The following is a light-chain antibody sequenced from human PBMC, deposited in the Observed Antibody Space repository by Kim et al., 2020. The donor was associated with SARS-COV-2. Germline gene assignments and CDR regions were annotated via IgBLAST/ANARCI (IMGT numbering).Light chain of an antibody. Sequence: QSVLTQSPSASGTPGQTIFISCSGSSSNVGNNNVNWYQQLPGSAPKLLIYSNGRRPSGVPDRFSGSKSGTSASLAISGLQSEDEADYYCAAWDDSLKGPVFGGGTKVTVL. CDR1: SSNVGNNN. CDR3: AAWDDSLKGPV. V-gene: IGLV1-44*01. CDR2: SNG. J-gene: IGLJ3*02.